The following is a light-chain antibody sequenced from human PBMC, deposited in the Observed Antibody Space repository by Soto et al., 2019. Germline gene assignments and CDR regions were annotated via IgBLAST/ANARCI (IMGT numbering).Light chain of an antibody. Sequence: EIVLTQSPGTLSSSPGERATLSCRASQSVSSSYLAWYQQKPGRAPRLLIYGASSRATGIPDRFSGSGSGTDFTLTISRLEPEDFAVYYCQQYGSSGTFGQGTKVDIK. CDR2: GAS. V-gene: IGKV3-20*01. CDR3: QQYGSSGT. J-gene: IGKJ1*01. CDR1: QSVSSSY.